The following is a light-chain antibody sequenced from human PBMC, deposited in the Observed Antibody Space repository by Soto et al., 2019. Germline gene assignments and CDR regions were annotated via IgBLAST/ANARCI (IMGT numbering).Light chain of an antibody. V-gene: IGKV1-39*01. J-gene: IGKJ4*01. Sequence: DIQLTQSTSSLSASVGDRVTITCRASQSIKNYLHWYQQRPGKAPDLLIYGASSVQTGVTSRFSGSGSGTYFTLTISSLPPEDFATYYCQQSYSTLTFGGGTKVEIK. CDR2: GAS. CDR3: QQSYSTLT. CDR1: QSIKNY.